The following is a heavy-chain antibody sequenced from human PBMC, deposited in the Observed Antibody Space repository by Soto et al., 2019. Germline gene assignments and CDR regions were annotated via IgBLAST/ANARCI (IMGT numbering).Heavy chain of an antibody. CDR1: GFSFNEDW. CDR2: IKTSAGGGAT. Sequence: EVQLVESAGGLVKPGGSLRLSCVASGFSFNEDWMNWVRQAPGEGLEWVGRIKTSAGGGATDYPAPVQVRFTISRDDSKNALYPHMNSLRTEDTSIYYFTTGSVEGMWGQVTTVTVSS. D-gene: IGHD2-15*01. J-gene: IGHJ6*02. V-gene: IGHV3-15*07. CDR3: TTGSVEGM.